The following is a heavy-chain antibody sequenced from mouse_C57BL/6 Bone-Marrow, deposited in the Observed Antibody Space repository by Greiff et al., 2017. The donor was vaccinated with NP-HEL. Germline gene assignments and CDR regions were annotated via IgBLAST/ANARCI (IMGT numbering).Heavy chain of an antibody. Sequence: VKLMESGAELARPGASVKMSCKASGYTFTSYTMHWVKQRPGQGLEWIGYINPSSGYTKYNQKFKDKATLTADKSSSTAYMQLSSLTSEDSAVYYCARDYGSSADYWGQGTTLTVSS. CDR2: INPSSGYT. D-gene: IGHD1-1*01. CDR3: ARDYGSSADY. J-gene: IGHJ2*01. V-gene: IGHV1-4*01. CDR1: GYTFTSYT.